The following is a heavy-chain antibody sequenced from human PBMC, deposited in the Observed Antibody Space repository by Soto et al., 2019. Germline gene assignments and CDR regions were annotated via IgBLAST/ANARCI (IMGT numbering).Heavy chain of an antibody. Sequence: GASVKVSCKASGYTFTSYVMHWVRQAPGQGLEWMGWINAGNGNTKYSQKFQGRVTITRDTSASTAYMELSSLRSEDTAVYYCARDEYCSGGSCYSVSSFDYWGQGTLVTVSS. D-gene: IGHD2-15*01. J-gene: IGHJ4*02. CDR1: GYTFTSYV. V-gene: IGHV1-3*01. CDR2: INAGNGNT. CDR3: ARDEYCSGGSCYSVSSFDY.